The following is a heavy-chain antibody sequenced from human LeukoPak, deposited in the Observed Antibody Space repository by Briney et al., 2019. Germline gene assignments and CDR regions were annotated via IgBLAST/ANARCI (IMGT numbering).Heavy chain of an antibody. Sequence: GESLKISCQGFGFGFTTYWIGWVRQLPGKGLEWMGLINPGNSDTRYSPSFQGQVTISADQSISTAYLQWSSLRASDTAMFYCVRGRHGYNYDFWGQGTLVTVSS. D-gene: IGHD5-24*01. V-gene: IGHV5-51*01. CDR1: GFGFTTYW. CDR2: INPGNSDT. CDR3: VRGRHGYNYDF. J-gene: IGHJ4*02.